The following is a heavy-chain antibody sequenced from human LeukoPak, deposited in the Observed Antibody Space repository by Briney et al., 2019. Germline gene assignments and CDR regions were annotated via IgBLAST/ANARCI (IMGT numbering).Heavy chain of an antibody. CDR3: ARAYYSTSWYGV. Sequence: SETLSLTCAVSGGPISSSNWWSWVRQPPGKGLEWIGEIYHSGSTNYNPSLKSRVTILLDTSKNHFSVRLSSVTAADTAVYYCARAYYSTSWYGVWGQGTLVTVSS. CDR1: GGPISSSNW. V-gene: IGHV4-4*02. J-gene: IGHJ3*01. D-gene: IGHD2-2*01. CDR2: IYHSGST.